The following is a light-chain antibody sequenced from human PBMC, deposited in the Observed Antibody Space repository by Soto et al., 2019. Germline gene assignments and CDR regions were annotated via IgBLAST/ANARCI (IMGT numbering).Light chain of an antibody. CDR2: AAS. J-gene: IGKJ2*01. Sequence: IRLTQSPSSLSATVGDRVTITCRASQGISSYLAWYQQKPGKAPKLLIYAASTLQSGVPSRFSGSESGTDFTLTISSLQPEDFATYYCQQLNSYPNIFGQGTKLEIK. CDR1: QGISSY. V-gene: IGKV1-9*01. CDR3: QQLNSYPNI.